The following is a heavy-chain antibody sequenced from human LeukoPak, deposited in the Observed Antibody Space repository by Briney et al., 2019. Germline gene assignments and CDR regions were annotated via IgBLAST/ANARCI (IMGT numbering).Heavy chain of an antibody. CDR2: IIPILGIA. V-gene: IGHV1-69*04. D-gene: IGHD4-17*01. CDR1: GGTFSSYA. Sequence: SVKVSCKASGGTFSSYAISSVRQAPGQGLEWMGRIIPILGIANYAQKFQGRVTITADKSTSTAYMELSSLRSEDTAVYYCARAPPDYGDPYYFDYWGQGPLVTVSS. J-gene: IGHJ4*02. CDR3: ARAPPDYGDPYYFDY.